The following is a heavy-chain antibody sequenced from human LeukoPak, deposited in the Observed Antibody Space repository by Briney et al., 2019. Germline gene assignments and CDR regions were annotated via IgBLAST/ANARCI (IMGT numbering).Heavy chain of an antibody. CDR1: GFTFSNYH. CDR3: AKTGYYYDSSGYYY. CDR2: ISGSGGST. V-gene: IGHV3-23*01. D-gene: IGHD3-22*01. J-gene: IGHJ4*02. Sequence: GGSLRLSCVASGFTFSNYHMNWVRQAPGKGLEWVSAISGSGGSTYYADSVKGRFTISRDNSKNTLYLQMNSLRAEDTAVYYCAKTGYYYDSSGYYYWGQGTLVTVSS.